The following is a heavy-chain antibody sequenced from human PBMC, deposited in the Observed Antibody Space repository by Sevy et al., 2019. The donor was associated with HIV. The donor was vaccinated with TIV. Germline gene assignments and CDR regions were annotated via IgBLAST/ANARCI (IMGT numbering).Heavy chain of an antibody. J-gene: IGHJ4*02. CDR1: GFTFSSYA. Sequence: GGSLRLSCAASGFTFSSYAMSWVRQAPGKGLEWVSAISGSGGSTYNADSVKGRFTISRENSKNTLYLQMNSLRAEDTAVYYCAKDRGGIVVVPAAREGYFDYWGQGTLVTVSS. D-gene: IGHD2-2*01. CDR3: AKDRGGIVVVPAAREGYFDY. V-gene: IGHV3-23*01. CDR2: ISGSGGST.